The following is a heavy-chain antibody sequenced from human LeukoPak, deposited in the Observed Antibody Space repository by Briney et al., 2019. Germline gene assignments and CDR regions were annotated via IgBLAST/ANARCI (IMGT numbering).Heavy chain of an antibody. Sequence: PGGSLRLSCAASGFTFSSYWMHWVRQAPGKGLVWVSRINSDGSSTNYADSVKGRFTISRDNAKNTLYLQMNSLRAEDTAVYYCARPPQRAASYYYYYYYMDVWGKGTTVIVSS. V-gene: IGHV3-74*01. D-gene: IGHD6-25*01. CDR3: ARPPQRAASYYYYYYYMDV. CDR1: GFTFSSYW. J-gene: IGHJ6*03. CDR2: INSDGSST.